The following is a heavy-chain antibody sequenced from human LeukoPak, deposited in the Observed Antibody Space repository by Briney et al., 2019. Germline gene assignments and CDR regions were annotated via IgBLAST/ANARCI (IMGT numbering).Heavy chain of an antibody. Sequence: GGSLRLSCAASGFTFSYYGMSWVRQAPGKGLEWVSVIYSGGSTYYADSVKGRFTISRDNSKNTLYLQMNSLRAEDTAVYYCAREHPLLRYFDYWGQGTLVTVSS. CDR2: IYSGGST. CDR3: AREHPLLRYFDY. J-gene: IGHJ4*02. V-gene: IGHV3-53*01. CDR1: GFTFSYYG. D-gene: IGHD2-21*02.